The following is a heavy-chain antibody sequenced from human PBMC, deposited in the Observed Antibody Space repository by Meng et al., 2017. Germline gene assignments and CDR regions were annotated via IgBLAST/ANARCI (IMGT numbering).Heavy chain of an antibody. V-gene: IGHV1-46*01. CDR1: AITITGYY. Sequence: QLVKPGVEVTRPGAAVTGSAKGSAITITGYYMHWGRQAPGQGLEWMGIINPSDGRTSYAQKFQGRVTMTRDTSTSTVYMELSSLRSEDTAVYYCASSSGWGDPVYDYWGQGTLVTVSS. D-gene: IGHD2-21*01. CDR2: INPSDGRT. J-gene: IGHJ4*02. CDR3: ASSSGWGDPVYDY.